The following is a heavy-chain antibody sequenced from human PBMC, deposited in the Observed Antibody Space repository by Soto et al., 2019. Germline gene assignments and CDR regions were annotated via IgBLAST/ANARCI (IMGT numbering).Heavy chain of an antibody. CDR2: ISYDGSNK. CDR3: AKLDEGGLQYAYYAMDV. CDR1: GFTFSNYG. V-gene: IGHV3-30*18. J-gene: IGHJ6*02. Sequence: GGSLRLSCVASGFTFSNYGMHWVRQAPGKGLEWVAVISYDGSNKYYADSVKGRFTISRDNSKNTLYLQMTSLRTEDTALYYCAKLDEGGLQYAYYAMDVWGQGTTVIVSS. D-gene: IGHD2-15*01.